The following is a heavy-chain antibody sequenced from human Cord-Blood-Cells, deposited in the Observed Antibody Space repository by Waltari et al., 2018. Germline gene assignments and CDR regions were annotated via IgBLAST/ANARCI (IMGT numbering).Heavy chain of an antibody. CDR2: INPNSGGT. V-gene: IGHV1-2*02. Sequence: QVQLVQSGAEVKNPGASVKVSCKASGYTFTGYYMHWVRQAPGQGLEWMGWINPNSGGTNYAQKFQGRVTMTRDTSISTAYMELSRLRSDDTAVYYCARDFASPNIAAAGTPSDYWGQGTLVTVSS. J-gene: IGHJ4*02. CDR3: ARDFASPNIAAAGTPSDY. D-gene: IGHD6-13*01. CDR1: GYTFTGYY.